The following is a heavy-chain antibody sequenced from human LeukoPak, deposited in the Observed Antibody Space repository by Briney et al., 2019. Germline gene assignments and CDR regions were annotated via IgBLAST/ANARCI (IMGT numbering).Heavy chain of an antibody. CDR1: GFTFSNFW. Sequence: PGGSLRLSCTASGFTFSNFWMNWVRQAPGKGLQWVGNIKEDRSDKYYVDSVKGRFTISRDNAKNSLYLQMNSLRAEDTAVYYCTRGSSYACDIWGQGTMVAVSS. V-gene: IGHV3-7*05. CDR3: TRGSSYACDI. D-gene: IGHD3-10*01. J-gene: IGHJ3*02. CDR2: IKEDRSDK.